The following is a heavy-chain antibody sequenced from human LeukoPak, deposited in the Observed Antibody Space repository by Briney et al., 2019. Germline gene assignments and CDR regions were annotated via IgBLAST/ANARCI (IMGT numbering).Heavy chain of an antibody. Sequence: GASVKVSCKASGYTFTSYGISWVRQAPGQGLEWMGWISAYNGNTNYAQKVQGRVTMTTDKSTSTAYMELRSLRSDDTAVYYCARRTYRSSSSIFDYWGQGTLVTVPS. V-gene: IGHV1-18*01. CDR3: ARRTYRSSSSIFDY. J-gene: IGHJ4*02. CDR1: GYTFTSYG. D-gene: IGHD6-6*01. CDR2: ISAYNGNT.